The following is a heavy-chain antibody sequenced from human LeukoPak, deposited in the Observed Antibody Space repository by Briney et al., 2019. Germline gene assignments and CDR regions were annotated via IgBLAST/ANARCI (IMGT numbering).Heavy chain of an antibody. D-gene: IGHD3-22*01. CDR2: IHYSGST. CDR3: VRLQAYYFDSSGYYWGEFDY. V-gene: IGHV4-59*01. J-gene: IGHJ4*02. Sequence: SETLSLTCTVSGGSITNYYWSWIRQPPGKGLEWIGYIHYSGSTNYNPSLKSRVTISVNTSKNQFSLKLSSVTAADTAVYYCVRLQAYYFDSSGYYWGEFDYWGQGTLVTVSS. CDR1: GGSITNYY.